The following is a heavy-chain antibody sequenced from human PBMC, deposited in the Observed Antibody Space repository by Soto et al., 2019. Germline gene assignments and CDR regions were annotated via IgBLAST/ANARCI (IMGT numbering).Heavy chain of an antibody. J-gene: IGHJ4*02. CDR3: AMRSCGWYFDY. V-gene: IGHV3-23*01. D-gene: IGHD6-19*01. CDR1: GFSFSSYA. Sequence: EVQLLESGGGLVQPGGSLRLSCAASGFSFSSYAMNWVRQAPGKGLEWVSVISGSGDSTYYADSVKGRFTSSRDNSKNALYLQMISLRAADTAVYYCAMRSCGWYFDYWGPGTLVIVSS. CDR2: ISGSGDST.